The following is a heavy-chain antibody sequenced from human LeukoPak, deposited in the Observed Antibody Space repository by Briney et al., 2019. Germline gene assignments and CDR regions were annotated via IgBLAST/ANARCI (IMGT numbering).Heavy chain of an antibody. J-gene: IGHJ4*02. CDR2: IDPSDSYT. CDR1: GYSFTSYW. D-gene: IGHD2-15*01. V-gene: IGHV5-10-1*04. CDR3: ARRWPAGAVGDY. Sequence: GESLKISCKGSGYSFTSYWISWVRQMPGKGLEWMGRIDPSDSYTNYSPSFQGQVTISADKSISTAYLQWSSLKASDTATYYCARRWPAGAVGDYWGQGTLVTVSS.